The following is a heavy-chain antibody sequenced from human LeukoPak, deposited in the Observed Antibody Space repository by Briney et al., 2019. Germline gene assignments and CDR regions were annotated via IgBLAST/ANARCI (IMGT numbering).Heavy chain of an antibody. CDR1: GYTFTAYS. D-gene: IGHD3-10*01. CDR3: ARDWPDGPGSYYLFDY. J-gene: IGHJ4*02. Sequence: GASVTVSCTASGYTFTAYSMHWVRQAPGQGLEWMGWIKPNSGGTNYAQKFQGRVTITADKSTSTAYMELSSLRSEDTAVYYCARDWPDGPGSYYLFDYWGQGTLVTVSS. CDR2: IKPNSGGT. V-gene: IGHV1-2*02.